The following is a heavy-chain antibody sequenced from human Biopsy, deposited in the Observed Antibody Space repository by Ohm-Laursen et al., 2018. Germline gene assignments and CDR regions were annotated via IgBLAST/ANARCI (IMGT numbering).Heavy chain of an antibody. D-gene: IGHD5-24*01. J-gene: IGHJ4*02. CDR1: GGSISNNNYY. V-gene: IGHV4-39*01. Sequence: PPGTLSLTCTVSGGSISNNNYYWGWIRQPPGKGLEWIGGIFYRGSTHYKPSLKSRVNISVDTSKNQFSLKLNSVTAADAAVYYCARQDGYLGYEYWGQGALVTVSS. CDR2: IFYRGST. CDR3: ARQDGYLGYEY.